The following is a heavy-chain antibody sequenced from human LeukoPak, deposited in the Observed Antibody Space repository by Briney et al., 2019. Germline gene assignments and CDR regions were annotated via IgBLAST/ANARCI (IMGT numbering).Heavy chain of an antibody. CDR3: AKGYTNGVNQEVWLDS. Sequence: PSETLSLTCTVSGGSISSRSYSWVWIRQSPGKGLEWIGSMYYDGSTDYNSSLKSRVSMSVDTSKNQFSLKLTSVTAADTAVYFCAKGYTNGVNQEVWLDSRGQGTLVTVSS. J-gene: IGHJ5*01. V-gene: IGHV4-39*07. D-gene: IGHD1-14*01. CDR2: MYYDGST. CDR1: GGSISSRSYS.